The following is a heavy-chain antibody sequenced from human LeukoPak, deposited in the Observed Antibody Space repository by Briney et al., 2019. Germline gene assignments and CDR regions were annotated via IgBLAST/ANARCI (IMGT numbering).Heavy chain of an antibody. CDR2: ISAYNGNT. D-gene: IGHD2-15*01. Sequence: ASVKVSCKASGYTFTSYGISWVRQAPGHGPEWMGWISAYNGNTNYAQKLQGRVTMTTDTSTSTAYMELRSLRSDDTAVYYCARHLPRIVVVVAATNYYGMDVWGQGTTVTVSS. CDR3: ARHLPRIVVVVAATNYYGMDV. V-gene: IGHV1-18*01. CDR1: GYTFTSYG. J-gene: IGHJ6*02.